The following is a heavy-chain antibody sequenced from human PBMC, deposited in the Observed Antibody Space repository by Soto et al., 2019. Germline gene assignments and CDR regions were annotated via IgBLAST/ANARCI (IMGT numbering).Heavy chain of an antibody. V-gene: IGHV1-8*01. CDR1: GYTFTSYD. D-gene: IGHD3-9*01. J-gene: IGHJ5*02. CDR2: MNPNSGNT. CDR3: ARGLRDYDILTGYYIRGFDP. Sequence: QVQLVQSGAEVKKPGASVKVSCKASGYTFTSYDINWVRQATGQGLEWMGWMNPNSGNTGYAQKFQGRVTMTRNTSISTAYMELSSLRSEDTAVYYCARGLRDYDILTGYYIRGFDPWGQGTLVTVSS.